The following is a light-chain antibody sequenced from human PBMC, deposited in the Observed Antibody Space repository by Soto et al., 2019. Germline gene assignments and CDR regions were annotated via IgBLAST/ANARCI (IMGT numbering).Light chain of an antibody. CDR2: GAS. Sequence: IQLTQSPSSLSASVGDRVTITCRASQAISSYLARYQQKPGRAPNLLIYGASTLQSGVPSRFSGSGSGTDFTLTISSLQPADFATYYCQQLNSYPRTFGQGTKVEIK. J-gene: IGKJ1*01. CDR1: QAISSY. V-gene: IGKV1-9*01. CDR3: QQLNSYPRT.